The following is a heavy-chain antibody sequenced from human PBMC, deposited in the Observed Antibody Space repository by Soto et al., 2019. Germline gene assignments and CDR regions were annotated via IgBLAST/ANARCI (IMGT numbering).Heavy chain of an antibody. CDR2: IYYSGST. D-gene: IGHD3-10*01. J-gene: IGHJ6*02. V-gene: IGHV4-39*01. CDR1: GGSISSSSYY. CDR3: ASGGDYYGSGTEFSPYYYYYYGMDV. Sequence: PSETLSLTCTVSGGSISSSSYYWGWIRQPPGKGLEWIGSIYYSGSTYYNPSLKSRVTISVDTSKNQFSLKLSSVTAADTAVCYCASGGDYYGSGTEFSPYYYYYYGMDVWGQRTTVTVSS.